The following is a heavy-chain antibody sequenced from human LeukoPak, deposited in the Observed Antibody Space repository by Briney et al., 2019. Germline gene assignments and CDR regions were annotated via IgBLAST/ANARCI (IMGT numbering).Heavy chain of an antibody. Sequence: SVKVSCKASGGTFSSYAISWVRQAPGQGLEWMGGIIPIFGTTNYAQKFQGRVTITADESTSTAYMELSSLRSEDSAVYYCAREAGSGSYNWFDPWGQGTLVTVSS. J-gene: IGHJ5*02. V-gene: IGHV1-69*13. CDR1: GGTFSSYA. CDR2: IIPIFGTT. CDR3: AREAGSGSYNWFDP. D-gene: IGHD1-26*01.